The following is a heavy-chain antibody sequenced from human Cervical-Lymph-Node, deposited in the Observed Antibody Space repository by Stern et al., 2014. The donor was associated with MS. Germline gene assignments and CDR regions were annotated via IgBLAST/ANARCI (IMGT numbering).Heavy chain of an antibody. V-gene: IGHV2-70*01. CDR2: IDWDDEK. CDR3: ARIVNSGNYFGAFDL. J-gene: IGHJ3*01. D-gene: IGHD1-26*01. CDR1: GFSLSTSGMS. Sequence: QVTLKESGPALVKPTQTLTLTCTFSGFSLSTSGMSVNWIRQPPGKALEWLALIDWDDEKDYSTSLKTRLTISKGPSRNQVVLTMTNMDPVDTATYYCARIVNSGNYFGAFDLWGQGTRVTVSS.